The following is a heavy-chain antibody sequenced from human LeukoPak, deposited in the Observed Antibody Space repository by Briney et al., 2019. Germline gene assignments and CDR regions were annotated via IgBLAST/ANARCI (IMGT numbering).Heavy chain of an antibody. J-gene: IGHJ4*02. CDR1: GFTFSDYY. Sequence: GGSLRLSRAASGFTFSDYYMSWIRQAPGKGLEWVSYISSSGSTIYYADSVKGRFTISRDNAKNSLYLQMNSLRAEDTAVYYCARGYYYDSSGYAQPFDYWGQGTLVTVSS. D-gene: IGHD3-22*01. V-gene: IGHV3-11*01. CDR2: ISSSGSTI. CDR3: ARGYYYDSSGYAQPFDY.